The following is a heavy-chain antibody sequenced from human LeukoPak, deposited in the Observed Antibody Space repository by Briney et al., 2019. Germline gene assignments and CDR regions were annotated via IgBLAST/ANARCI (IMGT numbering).Heavy chain of an antibody. J-gene: IGHJ4*02. Sequence: GGSLRLSCAASAVTFTIFSMSWVRQAPGKGLEWVSYIRSSSSTIYYADSVKGRFTISRDNAQNSLYLQMNSLRAEDTAVYYCARSSRLLYFDYWGQGTLVTVSS. CDR3: ARSSRLLYFDY. V-gene: IGHV3-48*01. CDR2: IRSSSSTI. D-gene: IGHD2/OR15-2a*01. CDR1: AVTFTIFS.